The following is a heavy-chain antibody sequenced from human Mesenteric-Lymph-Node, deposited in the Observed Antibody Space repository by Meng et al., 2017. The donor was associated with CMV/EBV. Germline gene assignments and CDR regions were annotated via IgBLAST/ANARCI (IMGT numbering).Heavy chain of an antibody. V-gene: IGHV1-3*01. J-gene: IGHJ4*02. Sequence: SCKASGYTFNRYARHWVRQAPGGRLEWMGWINAANGNTRYSQKFQGRVTITGDTSASTGSIELSSPTSEDTAVYYCARGPEWELDDYWGQGTLVTVSS. CDR2: INAANGNT. CDR1: GYTFNRYA. CDR3: ARGPEWELDDY. D-gene: IGHD1-26*01.